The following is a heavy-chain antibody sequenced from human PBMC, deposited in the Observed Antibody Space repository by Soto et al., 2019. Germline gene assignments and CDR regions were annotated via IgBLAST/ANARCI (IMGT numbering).Heavy chain of an antibody. CDR1: GFTFSSYA. J-gene: IGHJ4*02. CDR2: ISGSGGST. Sequence: GGSLRLSCAASGFTFSSYAMSWVRQAPGKGLEWVSAISGSGGSTYYADSVKGRFTISRDNSKNTLYLQMNSLRAEDTAVYYCAKEGGARHYYDSSGYYSPYDYWGQGTLVTVSS. D-gene: IGHD3-22*01. V-gene: IGHV3-23*01. CDR3: AKEGGARHYYDSSGYYSPYDY.